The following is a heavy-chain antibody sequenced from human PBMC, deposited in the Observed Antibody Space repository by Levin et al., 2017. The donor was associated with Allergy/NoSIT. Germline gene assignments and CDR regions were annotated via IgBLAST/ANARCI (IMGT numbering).Heavy chain of an antibody. CDR1: GFAVSNFY. Sequence: PGESLKISCVASGFAVSNFYMSWVRQAPGKGLEWVSTFYSGGATFYGESVKGRFTTSRDSSKNTLYLQMSSLRVEDTAVYYCARGYAYTVGTSYYFDYWGQGTLLAVSS. CDR2: FYSGGAT. CDR3: ARGYAYTVGTSYYFDY. V-gene: IGHV3-53*01. D-gene: IGHD1-26*01. J-gene: IGHJ4*02.